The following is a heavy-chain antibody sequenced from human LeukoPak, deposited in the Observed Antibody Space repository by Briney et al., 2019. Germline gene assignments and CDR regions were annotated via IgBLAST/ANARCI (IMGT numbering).Heavy chain of an antibody. Sequence: GGSLRLSCAASGFTFSSYAMSWVRQAPGKGLEWVSAISGSGGSTYYADSVKGRFTISRDNSKNTLYLQMNSLRVEDTAVYYCARCHWGWGMEYWYFDLWGRGTLVTVSS. V-gene: IGHV3-23*01. CDR1: GFTFSSYA. CDR2: ISGSGGST. CDR3: ARCHWGWGMEYWYFDL. D-gene: IGHD3-16*01. J-gene: IGHJ2*01.